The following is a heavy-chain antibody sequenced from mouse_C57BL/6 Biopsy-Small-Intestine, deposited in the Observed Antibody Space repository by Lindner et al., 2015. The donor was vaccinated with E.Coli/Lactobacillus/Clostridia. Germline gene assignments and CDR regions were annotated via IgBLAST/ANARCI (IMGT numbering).Heavy chain of an antibody. Sequence: VQLQESGAELARPGASVKLSCKASGYTFTSYGISWVKQRTGQGLEWIGEIYPRSGNTYYNEKFKGKATLTADKSSSTAYMELRSLTSEDSAVYFCARDYYGTLYYYAMDYWGQGTSVTVSS. D-gene: IGHD1-1*01. CDR3: ARDYYGTLYYYAMDY. CDR1: GYTFTSYG. J-gene: IGHJ4*01. V-gene: IGHV1-81*01. CDR2: IYPRSGNT.